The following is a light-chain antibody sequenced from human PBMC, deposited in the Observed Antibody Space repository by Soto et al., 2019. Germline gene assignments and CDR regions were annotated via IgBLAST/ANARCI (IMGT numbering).Light chain of an antibody. Sequence: EIVLTQSPGTLSLSPGERATLSCRASQSVSSSYLAWYQQKPGQAPRLLIYGAFRRATGIPDRFSGSGSGTDFTLTISSLEPEDFAVYYCQQYGRSPTFGPGTKVDI. CDR2: GAF. CDR3: QQYGRSPT. V-gene: IGKV3-20*01. J-gene: IGKJ1*01. CDR1: QSVSSSY.